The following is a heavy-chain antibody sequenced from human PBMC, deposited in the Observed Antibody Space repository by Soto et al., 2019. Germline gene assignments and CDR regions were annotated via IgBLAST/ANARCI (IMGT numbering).Heavy chain of an antibody. J-gene: IGHJ4*02. CDR1: GYTFTSYA. V-gene: IGHV1-18*01. CDR2: ISAYNGNT. Sequence: ASVKVPCKASGYTFTSYAISWVRQAPGQGLEWMGWISAYNGNTNHAQKLQGRVTMTTDTSTSTAYMELRSLRSDDTAVYYCARDPDYGDYNDYWGQGTQVTVSS. D-gene: IGHD4-17*01. CDR3: ARDPDYGDYNDY.